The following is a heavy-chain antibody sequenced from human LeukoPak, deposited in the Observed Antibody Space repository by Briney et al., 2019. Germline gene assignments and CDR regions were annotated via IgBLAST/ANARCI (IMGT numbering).Heavy chain of an antibody. D-gene: IGHD3-22*01. CDR3: ARATITMIVAY. CDR2: INPNSGGT. V-gene: IGHV1-2*02. J-gene: IGHJ4*02. Sequence: ASVKVSCKASGYIFTGYYMHWVRQAPGQGLEWMGWINPNSGGTNYAQTFQGRVTMTRDTSISTAYMELSRLRSDDTAVYYCARATITMIVAYWGQGTLVTVSS. CDR1: GYIFTGYY.